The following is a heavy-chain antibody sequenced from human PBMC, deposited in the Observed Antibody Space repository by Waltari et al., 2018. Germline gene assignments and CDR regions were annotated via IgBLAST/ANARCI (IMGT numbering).Heavy chain of an antibody. CDR2: IKQDGTEK. J-gene: IGHJ4*02. Sequence: EVQLVESGGGLVQPGGSLRLSCAVSGFTFRTYSMTWVRQAPGKGLEWVANIKQDGTEKYYVDSVKGRFSISRDNGKNLLYLHMNSLRADDTAVYYCARDEMHRTTWYHFWGQGTQVTVSS. CDR3: ARDEMHRTTWYHF. V-gene: IGHV3-7*04. D-gene: IGHD6-13*01. CDR1: GFTFRTYS.